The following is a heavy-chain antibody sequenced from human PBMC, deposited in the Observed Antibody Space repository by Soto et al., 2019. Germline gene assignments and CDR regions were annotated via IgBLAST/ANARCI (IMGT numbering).Heavy chain of an antibody. D-gene: IGHD7-27*01. CDR2: ISGSGSST. CDR1: GFTFSSYT. CDR3: AKAWGLDY. Sequence: EVQLLESGGGLVEPGGSRRLSCAASGFTFSSYTMSWVRQAPGKGLEWVSTISGSGSSTYSADSVKGRFTISRDNSKNTLYLQMNSLRVEDTAIYYCAKAWGLDYWGQGTLVTVSS. J-gene: IGHJ4*02. V-gene: IGHV3-23*01.